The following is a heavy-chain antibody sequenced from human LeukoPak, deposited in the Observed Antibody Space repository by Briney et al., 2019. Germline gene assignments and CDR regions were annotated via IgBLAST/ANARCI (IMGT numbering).Heavy chain of an antibody. CDR3: ERDGVVVVAVYVFDI. CDR2: INWNGGST. CDR1: GFTFDDYG. V-gene: IGHV3-20*04. J-gene: IGHJ3*02. Sequence: QPGGSLRLSCAASGFTFDDYGMSWVRQAPGKGLEWVSGINWNGGSTGYADSVKGRFTISRDNAKDSLYLQMNSLRAEDTALYYCERDGVVVVAVYVFDIWAQGKMVTVFS. D-gene: IGHD2-15*01.